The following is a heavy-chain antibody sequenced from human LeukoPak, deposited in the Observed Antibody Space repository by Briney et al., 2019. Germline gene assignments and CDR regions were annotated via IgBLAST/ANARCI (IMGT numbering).Heavy chain of an antibody. CDR2: TSTYNGNT. D-gene: IGHD2-15*01. J-gene: IGHJ4*02. CDR3: ARGTMVAATDSGGF. V-gene: IGHV1-18*01. CDR1: GYTFTSYG. Sequence: ASVKVSCKSSGYTFTSYGITWVRQAPGQGLEWMGWTSTYNGNTNYAQKFQGRVTMTTDTSTRTAYLDLRSLRSDDTAIYYCARGTMVAATDSGGFWGQGTLVTVSS.